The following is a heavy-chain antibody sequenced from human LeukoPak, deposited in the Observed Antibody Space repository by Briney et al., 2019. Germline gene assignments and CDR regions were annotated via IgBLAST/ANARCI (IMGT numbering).Heavy chain of an antibody. V-gene: IGHV4-4*07. CDR3: ARDLSSSAWYFDY. CDR1: GSSISTYF. J-gene: IGHJ4*02. Sequence: SETLSLTCSASGSSISTYFWSWLRQPAGKGLEWIGHIYTSGSPNYNPSLKSRVTMSVDTSKNQFSLKLSSVTAADTAVYYCARDLSSSAWYFDYWGQGTLVTVSS. D-gene: IGHD6-19*01. CDR2: IYTSGSP.